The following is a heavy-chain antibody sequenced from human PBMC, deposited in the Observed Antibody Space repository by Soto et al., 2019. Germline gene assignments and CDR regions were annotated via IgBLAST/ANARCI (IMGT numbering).Heavy chain of an antibody. Sequence: ASVKVSCKASGYTFTSYGISWVRQAPGQGLEWKGWISAYNGNTNYAQKLQGRVTMTTDTSTSTAYMELRSLRSDDTAVYYCARDHRITMVRGVIIPSALDYWGQGTLVTVSS. CDR2: ISAYNGNT. CDR3: ARDHRITMVRGVIIPSALDY. V-gene: IGHV1-18*01. CDR1: GYTFTSYG. D-gene: IGHD3-10*01. J-gene: IGHJ4*02.